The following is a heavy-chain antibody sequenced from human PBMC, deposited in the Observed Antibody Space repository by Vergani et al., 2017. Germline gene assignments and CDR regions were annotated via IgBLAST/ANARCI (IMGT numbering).Heavy chain of an antibody. CDR1: GYSFTSYW. CDR2: IYPGDSDT. CDR3: ARHDSSGYSVGAFGY. V-gene: IGHV5-51*01. Sequence: EVPLVQSGAEVKKPGESLTISCKGSGYSFTSYWIGWVRQMPGKGLEWMGIIYPGDSDTRYSPSFQGQVTISADKSISTAYLQWLSLKASDTAMYYCARHDSSGYSVGAFGYWGQGTLVTVSS. D-gene: IGHD3-22*01. J-gene: IGHJ4*02.